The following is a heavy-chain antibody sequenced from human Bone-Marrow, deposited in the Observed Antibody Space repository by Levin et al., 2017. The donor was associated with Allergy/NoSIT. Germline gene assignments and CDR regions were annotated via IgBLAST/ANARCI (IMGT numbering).Heavy chain of an antibody. V-gene: IGHV3-23*01. CDR2: ISGSGGNT. D-gene: IGHD3-22*01. Sequence: RGSLRLSCAASGFIFRNYAMNWVRQAPGKGLEWVSQISGSGGNTHYADSVKGRLTFSRDNSKNTLYLQMNSLRVEDTAVYYCAGYDTSAYHSPFDYWGQGTLVTVSS. J-gene: IGHJ4*02. CDR1: GFIFRNYA. CDR3: AGYDTSAYHSPFDY.